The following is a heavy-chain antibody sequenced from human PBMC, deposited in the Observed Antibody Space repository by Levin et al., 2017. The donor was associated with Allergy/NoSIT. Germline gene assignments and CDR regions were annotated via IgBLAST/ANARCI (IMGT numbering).Heavy chain of an antibody. CDR2: IWSDGNHK. V-gene: IGHV3-33*01. J-gene: IGHJ3*01. CDR1: GFTFSNHG. D-gene: IGHD1-7*01. CDR3: TREGPFSGTNSFDL. Sequence: LSLTCAASGFTFSNHGMHWVRQAPGKGLEWVAVIWSDGNHKFYADSVKGRFTISRDNSKNTVFLQMSSLRADDTAVYFCTREGPFSGTNSFDLWGQGAMVTVSS.